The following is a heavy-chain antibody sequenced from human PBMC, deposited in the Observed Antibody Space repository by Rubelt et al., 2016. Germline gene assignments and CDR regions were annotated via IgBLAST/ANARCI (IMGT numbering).Heavy chain of an antibody. CDR2: INHGGST. CDR1: GGSFSGYY. V-gene: IGHV4-34*01. D-gene: IGHD3-3*01. J-gene: IGHJ5*02. Sequence: QVQLKQWGAGLLKPSETLSVTCAVYGGSFSGYYWTWIRQPPGKGLEWIGEINHGGSTHYNPSLKSRVTMSLDTSKNQVSLKLSFVTTGDTAAYYCAGISILGVENWFDPWGQGTLVTVSS. CDR3: AGISILGVENWFDP.